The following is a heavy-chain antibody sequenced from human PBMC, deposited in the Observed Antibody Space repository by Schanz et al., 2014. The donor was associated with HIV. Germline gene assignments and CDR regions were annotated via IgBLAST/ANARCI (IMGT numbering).Heavy chain of an antibody. CDR2: ISYDGRNK. D-gene: IGHD6-6*01. Sequence: QVQLVESGGGVVRPGRSLRLSCAASGFTFSNYGMHWVRQAPGKGLEWVAVISYDGRNKYFGHSVKGRFTISRDNSKNTLYLQVKSLRAEDTAVYYCAKGWRGYSISSLVDYWGQGSLVTVSS. CDR3: AKGWRGYSISSLVDY. J-gene: IGHJ4*02. CDR1: GFTFSNYG. V-gene: IGHV3-30*18.